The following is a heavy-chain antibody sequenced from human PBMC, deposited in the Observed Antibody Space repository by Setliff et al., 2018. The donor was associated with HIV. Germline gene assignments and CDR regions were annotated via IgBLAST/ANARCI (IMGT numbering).Heavy chain of an antibody. CDR2: IHYKGNI. Sequence: SETLSLTCTVSGDSIISGDYYWSWIRQSPGKGLEWIGHIHYKGNIDYNASLKSRLAISSDTSKDQFSLRLVSLTTADTAVYYCARSIYGSGTYPLDVWGPGTLVTVSS. J-gene: IGHJ4*02. CDR1: GDSIISGDYY. CDR3: ARSIYGSGTYPLDV. V-gene: IGHV4-30-4*08. D-gene: IGHD3-10*01.